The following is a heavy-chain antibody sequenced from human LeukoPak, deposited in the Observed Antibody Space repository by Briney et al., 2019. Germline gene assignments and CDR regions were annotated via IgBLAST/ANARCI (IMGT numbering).Heavy chain of an antibody. CDR1: GFTFSSYA. CDR3: TAATNIGYCSSTSCYQSY. V-gene: IGHV3-23*01. D-gene: IGHD2-2*01. J-gene: IGHJ4*02. CDR2: IIGSGGST. Sequence: PGGSLRLSCAASGFTFSSYAMSWVRQAPGKGLEWVSAIIGSGGSTYYADSVKGRFTISRDNSKNTLYLQMNSLRAEDTAVYYSTAATNIGYCSSTSCYQSYWGQGTLVTVSS.